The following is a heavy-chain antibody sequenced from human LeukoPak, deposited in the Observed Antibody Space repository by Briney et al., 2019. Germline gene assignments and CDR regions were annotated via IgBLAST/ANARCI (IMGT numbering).Heavy chain of an antibody. J-gene: IGHJ6*02. CDR1: GFTFSSYR. Sequence: PGGSLRLSCAASGFTFSSYRMHWVRQAPGKGLVWVSRINSDGSSTTYADSVKGRFTISRDNAKNTLYLQMNSLRAEDTAVYYCARDLGYSYAYNYYYGMDVWGQGTTVTVSS. V-gene: IGHV3-74*01. D-gene: IGHD5-18*01. CDR2: INSDGSST. CDR3: ARDLGYSYAYNYYYGMDV.